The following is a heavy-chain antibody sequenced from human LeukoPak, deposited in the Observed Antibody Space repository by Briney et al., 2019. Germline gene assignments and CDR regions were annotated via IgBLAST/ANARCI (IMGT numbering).Heavy chain of an antibody. CDR1: GDTFSAYD. Sequence: ASVKVSCRVSGDTFSAYDINWVRQATGQGLEWMGWMNPKTGNTGYAQKFQGRVTMTRDTSISTAYMELSRLRSDDTAVYYCASKRLGELSLYNYWGQGTLVTVSS. CDR3: ASKRLGELSLYNY. V-gene: IGHV1-8*01. D-gene: IGHD3-16*02. J-gene: IGHJ4*02. CDR2: MNPKTGNT.